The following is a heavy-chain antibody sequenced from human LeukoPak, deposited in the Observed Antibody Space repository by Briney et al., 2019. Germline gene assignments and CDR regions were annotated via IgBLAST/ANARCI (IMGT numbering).Heavy chain of an antibody. D-gene: IGHD1/OR15-1a*01. CDR3: ASLPREHYRPPDEYFQH. Sequence: GASVKVSCKASGGTFSSYAISWVRQAPGQGLEWMGRIIPILGIANYAQKFQGRVTITADKSTSTAYMELSSLRSEDTAVYYCASLPREHYRPPDEYFQHWGQGTLVTVSS. CDR1: GGTFSSYA. V-gene: IGHV1-69*04. J-gene: IGHJ1*01. CDR2: IIPILGIA.